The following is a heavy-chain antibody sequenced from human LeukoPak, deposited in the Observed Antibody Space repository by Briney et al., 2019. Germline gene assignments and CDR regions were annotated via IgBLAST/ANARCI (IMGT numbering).Heavy chain of an antibody. CDR2: INYRGTT. CDR1: GGSISTYY. J-gene: IGHJ3*02. CDR3: VRHEPAWRGAFDI. Sequence: PSETLSPTCTVSGGSISTYYWSWMRQPPGKGLEWIAYINYRGTTDSNPSLKSRVTISVDTSKNQFSLKLRSVTAADAAVYYCVRHEPAWRGAFDIWGQGTMVTVSS. V-gene: IGHV4-59*08. D-gene: IGHD1-14*01.